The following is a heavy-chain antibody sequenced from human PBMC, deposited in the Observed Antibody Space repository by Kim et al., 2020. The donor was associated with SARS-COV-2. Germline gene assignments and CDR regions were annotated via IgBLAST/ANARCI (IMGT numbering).Heavy chain of an antibody. V-gene: IGHV1-18*04. J-gene: IGHJ3*02. CDR3: ARDHGKGGAVAGTFAFDI. CDR1: GYTFTSYG. Sequence: ASVKVSCKASGYTFTSYGISWVRQAPGQGLEWMGWISAYNGNTNYAQKLQGRVTMTTDTSTSTAYMELRSLRSDDTAVYYCARDHGKGGAVAGTFAFDIWGQGTMVTVSS. CDR2: ISAYNGNT. D-gene: IGHD6-19*01.